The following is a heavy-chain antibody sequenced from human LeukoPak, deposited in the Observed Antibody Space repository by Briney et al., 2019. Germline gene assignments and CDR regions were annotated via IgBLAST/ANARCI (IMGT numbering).Heavy chain of an antibody. CDR1: GYTFTSYY. CDR2: INPSGGST. J-gene: IGHJ5*02. Sequence: ASVKVSCKASGYTFTSYYMHWVRQAPGQGLEWMGIINPSGGSTSYAQKFQGRVTMTRDMSTSTVYMELSSLRSEDTAVYYCARDRHPNWLDPWGQGTLVTVSS. V-gene: IGHV1-46*01. D-gene: IGHD6-6*01. CDR3: ARDRHPNWLDP.